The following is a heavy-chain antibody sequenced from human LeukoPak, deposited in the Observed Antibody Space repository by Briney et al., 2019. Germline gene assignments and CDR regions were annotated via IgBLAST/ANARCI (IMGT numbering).Heavy chain of an antibody. Sequence: PSETLSLTCTVSAGSISSYYWSWIRQPPGKGLEWIGYIYYSGSTNYNPSLKSRVTISVDTSKNQFSLKLSSVTAADTAVYYCARLLDCSSTSCYRYYYYYGMDVWGQGTTVTVSS. CDR3: ARLLDCSSTSCYRYYYYYGMDV. CDR1: AGSISSYY. J-gene: IGHJ6*02. CDR2: IYYSGST. D-gene: IGHD2-2*02. V-gene: IGHV4-59*08.